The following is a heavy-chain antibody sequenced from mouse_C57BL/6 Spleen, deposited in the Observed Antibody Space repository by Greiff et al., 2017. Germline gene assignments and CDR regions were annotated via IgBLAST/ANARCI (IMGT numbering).Heavy chain of an antibody. CDR2: INPSTGGT. V-gene: IGHV1-42*01. D-gene: IGHD1-1*01. Sequence: VQLQQSGPELVKPGASVKISCKASGYSFTGYYMNWVKQSPEKSLEWIGEINPSTGGTTYNQKFKAKATLTVDKSSSTAYMQLKSLTSEDSAVYYCARPTVYGAMDYWGQGTSVTVSS. CDR3: ARPTVYGAMDY. J-gene: IGHJ4*01. CDR1: GYSFTGYY.